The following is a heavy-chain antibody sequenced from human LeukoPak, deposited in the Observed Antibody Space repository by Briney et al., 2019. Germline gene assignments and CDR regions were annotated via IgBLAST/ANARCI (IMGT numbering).Heavy chain of an antibody. J-gene: IGHJ5*02. CDR3: ARRPTAVVVPAAIVYWFDP. V-gene: IGHV4-34*01. Sequence: TSETLSLTCAVYGGSFSGYYWSWIRQPPGKGLEWIGEINHSGSTNYNPSLKSRVTISVDTSKNQFSLKLSSVTAADTAVYYCARRPTAVVVPAAIVYWFDPWGQGTLVTVSS. CDR2: INHSGST. CDR1: GGSFSGYY. D-gene: IGHD2-2*01.